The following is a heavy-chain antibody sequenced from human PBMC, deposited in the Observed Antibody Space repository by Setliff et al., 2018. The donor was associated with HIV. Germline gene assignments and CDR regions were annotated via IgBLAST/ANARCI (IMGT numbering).Heavy chain of an antibody. J-gene: IGHJ3*02. CDR3: ARPITMIADAFDI. CDR1: GYTFTSYG. CDR2: ISAYNGNT. V-gene: IGHV1-18*01. D-gene: IGHD3-22*01. Sequence: GASVKVSCKASGYTFTSYGISWVRQAPGQGLEWMGWISAYNGNTNYAQKLQGRVTMTTDTSTSTVYMELSSLRSEDTAVYYCARPITMIADAFDIWGQGTMVTVSS.